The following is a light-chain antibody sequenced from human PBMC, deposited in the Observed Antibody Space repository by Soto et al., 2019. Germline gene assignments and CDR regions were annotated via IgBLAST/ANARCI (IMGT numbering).Light chain of an antibody. V-gene: IGLV2-8*01. Sequence: QSALTQPPSASGSPGQSVTISCTGTSSDIGDYNYVSWFQQHPGKAPKLIIFEVTKRPSGVPDRFSGSKSGNTASLTVPGVQADDESDYYCSSYAGSATVVFGGGTKLTVL. CDR1: SSDIGDYNY. CDR2: EVT. CDR3: SSYAGSATVV. J-gene: IGLJ2*01.